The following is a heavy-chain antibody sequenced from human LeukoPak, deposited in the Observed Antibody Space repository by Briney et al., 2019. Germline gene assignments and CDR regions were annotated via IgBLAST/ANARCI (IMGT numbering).Heavy chain of an antibody. Sequence: GRSLRLSCAASGFTFSSYAMLWLRQAPGKGLEGVAVISYDGSNKYYADSVKGRFTISRDNSKNTLYLQMNSLRAEDTAVYYCAKDVYSNYGHFQYWGQGTLVIVSS. V-gene: IGHV3-30*01. CDR1: GFTFSSYA. J-gene: IGHJ1*01. CDR2: ISYDGSNK. CDR3: AKDVYSNYGHFQY. D-gene: IGHD4-11*01.